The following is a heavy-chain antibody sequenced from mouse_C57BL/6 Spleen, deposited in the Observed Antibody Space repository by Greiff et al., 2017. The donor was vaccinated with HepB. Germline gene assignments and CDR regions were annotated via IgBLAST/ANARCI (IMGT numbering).Heavy chain of an antibody. J-gene: IGHJ2*01. D-gene: IGHD2-5*01. V-gene: IGHV1-54*01. CDR2: INPGSGGT. Sequence: VQLQQSGAELVRPGTSVKVSCKASGYAFTNYLIEWVKQRPGQGLEWIGVINPGSGGTNYNEKFKGKATLTADKSSSTAYMQLSSLTSEDSAVYFCARGGPYDSNYDYWGQGTTLTVSS. CDR1: GYAFTNYL. CDR3: ARGGPYDSNYDY.